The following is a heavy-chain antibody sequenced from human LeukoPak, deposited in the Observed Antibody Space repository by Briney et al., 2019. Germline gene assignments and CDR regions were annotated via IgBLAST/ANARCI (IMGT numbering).Heavy chain of an antibody. J-gene: IGHJ4*02. CDR2: IYYSGST. V-gene: IGHV4-59*01. Sequence: NPSETLSLTCTVSGGSISSYYWSWIRQPPGKGLEWIGYIYYSGSTNYNPSLKSRVTISVDTSKNQFSLKLSSVTAADTAVYYCARESVEQQLVFDYWGQGTLVTVSS. D-gene: IGHD6-13*01. CDR3: ARESVEQQLVFDY. CDR1: GGSISSYY.